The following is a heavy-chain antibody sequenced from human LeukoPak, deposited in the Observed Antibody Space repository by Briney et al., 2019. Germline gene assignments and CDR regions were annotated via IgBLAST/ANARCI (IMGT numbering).Heavy chain of an antibody. CDR3: ASWERVIRVNDGRSYDAFDS. V-gene: IGHV5-51*01. D-gene: IGHD1-1*01. Sequence: PRGFLKLSCKGSGFSFSHYWISWVRQTPGKGLEWVGDIYSGGSDTKYRPSVQGPVTISADKSISTAYLQWSSLKASETAMYYCASWERVIRVNDGRSYDAFDSWGQGTMVTVSS. J-gene: IGHJ3*02. CDR2: IYSGGSDT. CDR1: GFSFSHYW.